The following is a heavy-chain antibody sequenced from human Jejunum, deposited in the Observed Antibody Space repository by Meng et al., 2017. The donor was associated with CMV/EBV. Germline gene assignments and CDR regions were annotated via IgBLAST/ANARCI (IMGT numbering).Heavy chain of an antibody. J-gene: IGHJ6*02. Sequence: FSNFGMGWVRQAPGEGLEWVANIKQDGSEKYYVDSVKGRFTISRDNAKNSLYLKMNSLRAEDTAVYYCARQAYGGYAYYYYGMDVWGQGTTVTVSS. V-gene: IGHV3-7*01. CDR1: FSNFG. CDR2: IKQDGSEK. CDR3: ARQAYGGYAYYYYGMDV. D-gene: IGHD4-17*01.